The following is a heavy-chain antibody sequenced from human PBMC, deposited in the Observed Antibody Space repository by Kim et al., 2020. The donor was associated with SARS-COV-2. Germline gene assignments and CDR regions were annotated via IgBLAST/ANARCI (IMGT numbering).Heavy chain of an antibody. Sequence: YAESVKGRFTISRDNAKNRLYLQMNSLRPEDTAIYYCAKDAHYYESSGLDYWGQGTLVTVSS. CDR3: AKDAHYYESSGLDY. J-gene: IGHJ4*02. V-gene: IGHV3-23*01. D-gene: IGHD3-22*01.